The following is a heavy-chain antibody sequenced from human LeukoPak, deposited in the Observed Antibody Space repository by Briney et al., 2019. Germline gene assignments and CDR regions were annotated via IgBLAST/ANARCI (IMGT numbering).Heavy chain of an antibody. D-gene: IGHD3-10*01. CDR1: GGSISSYY. J-gene: IGHJ4*02. Sequence: SETLSLTCIVSGGSISSYYWSWIRQPPGKGLEWIGYIYYSGSTYYNPSLKSRVTISVDTSKNQFSLKLSSVTAADTAVYYCARGHELNYYGSGSYYFDYWGQGTLVTVS. CDR3: ARGHELNYYGSGSYYFDY. CDR2: IYYSGST. V-gene: IGHV4-59*12.